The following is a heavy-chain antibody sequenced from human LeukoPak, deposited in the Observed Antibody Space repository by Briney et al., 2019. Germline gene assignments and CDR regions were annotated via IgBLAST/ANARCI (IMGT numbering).Heavy chain of an antibody. CDR3: AKSTVLYSAEYFQH. Sequence: ASVKVSCKASGYTFTSYAMHWVRQAPGQRLEWMGWINAGNGNTKYSQKFQGRVTITRDTSASTVYMELSSLRSEDTAVYYCAKSTVLYSAEYFQHWGQGTLVTVSS. V-gene: IGHV1-3*01. CDR1: GYTFTSYA. D-gene: IGHD2-21*01. J-gene: IGHJ1*01. CDR2: INAGNGNT.